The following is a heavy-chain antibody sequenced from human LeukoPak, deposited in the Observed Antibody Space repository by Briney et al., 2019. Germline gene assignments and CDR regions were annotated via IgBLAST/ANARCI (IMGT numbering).Heavy chain of an antibody. D-gene: IGHD6-13*01. J-gene: IGHJ4*02. CDR3: ARSGSIAAVSDY. V-gene: IGHV4-59*01. CDR1: GGSISSYY. Sequence: PSETLSLTCTVSGGSISSYYWSWIRQPPGKGLEWIGYIYYSGTTNYSPSLKSRVTISVDTSKNHFSLKLNSVTAADTAVYYCARSGSIAAVSDYWGQGTLVTVSS. CDR2: IYYSGTT.